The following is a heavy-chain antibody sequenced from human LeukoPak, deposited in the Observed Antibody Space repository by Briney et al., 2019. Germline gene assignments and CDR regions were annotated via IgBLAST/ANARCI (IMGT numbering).Heavy chain of an antibody. Sequence: PSETLSLTCTVSGGSISSSSYYWGWIRQPPGKGLEWIGSIYYSGSTYYNPSLKSRVTISVDTSKNQFSLKLSSVTAADTAVYYCARDNAGYCSSTSCYTGDAFDIWGQGTMVTVSS. J-gene: IGHJ3*02. D-gene: IGHD2-2*02. CDR3: ARDNAGYCSSTSCYTGDAFDI. V-gene: IGHV4-39*07. CDR1: GGSISSSSYY. CDR2: IYYSGST.